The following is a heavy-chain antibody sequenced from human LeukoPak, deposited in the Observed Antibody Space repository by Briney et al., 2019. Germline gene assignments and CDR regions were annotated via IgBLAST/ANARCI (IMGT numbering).Heavy chain of an antibody. CDR2: INPSSGGT. Sequence: ASVTVSCKASGYTFTSYYMHWVRQAPGQGLEWMGWINPSSGGTEYAQKFQGRVTMTGDTSISTAYMKLSRLRSDDTAVYYCARDRGSSWYVDYWGQGTLVTVSS. CDR3: ARDRGSSWYVDY. CDR1: GYTFTSYY. V-gene: IGHV1-2*02. D-gene: IGHD6-13*01. J-gene: IGHJ4*02.